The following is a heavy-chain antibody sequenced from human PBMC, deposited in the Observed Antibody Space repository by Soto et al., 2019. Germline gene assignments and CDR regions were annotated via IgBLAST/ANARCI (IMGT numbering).Heavy chain of an antibody. CDR1: GYTFTSYD. J-gene: IGHJ4*02. V-gene: IGHV1-8*01. D-gene: IGHD2-15*01. CDR3: ARGARKMVAATRPFDY. CDR2: MNPNSGNT. Sequence: ASVKVSCKASGYTFTSYDINWVRQATGQGLEWMGWMNPNSGNTGYTQKFQGRVTMTRNTSISTAYMELSSLRSEDTAVYYCARGARKMVAATRPFDYWGQGTLVTVSS.